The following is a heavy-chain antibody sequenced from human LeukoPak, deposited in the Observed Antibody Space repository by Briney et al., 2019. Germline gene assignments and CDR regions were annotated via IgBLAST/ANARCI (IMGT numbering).Heavy chain of an antibody. Sequence: SETLSLTCTVSGGSISSYYWSWIRQPAGKGLEWIGRIYTSGSTNYNPSLKSRVTISVDKSKNQFSLKLSPVTAADTAVYYCARDEPYYYDSSGYYTYYFDYWGQGTLVTVSS. J-gene: IGHJ4*02. CDR2: IYTSGST. CDR3: ARDEPYYYDSSGYYTYYFDY. CDR1: GGSISSYY. D-gene: IGHD3-22*01. V-gene: IGHV4-4*07.